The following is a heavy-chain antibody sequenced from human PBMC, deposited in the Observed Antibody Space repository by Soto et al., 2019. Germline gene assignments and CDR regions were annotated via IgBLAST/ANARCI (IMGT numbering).Heavy chain of an antibody. CDR2: INPSGGST. V-gene: IGHV1-46*01. Sequence: ASVKVSCKASGYTFTSYYMHWVRQAPGQGLEWMGIINPSGGSTSYAQKFQGRVTMTRDTSTSTVYMELSSLRSEDTAVYYCARSILVVPAAIPDAFDIWGQGTMVTVSS. CDR1: GYTFTSYY. D-gene: IGHD2-2*01. J-gene: IGHJ3*02. CDR3: ARSILVVPAAIPDAFDI.